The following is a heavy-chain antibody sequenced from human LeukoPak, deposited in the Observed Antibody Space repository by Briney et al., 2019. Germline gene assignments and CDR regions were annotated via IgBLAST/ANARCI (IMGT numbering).Heavy chain of an antibody. Sequence: GASVKVSCKASGYTFTGYYMLWVRQAPGQGLEWMGWINPNSGGTNYAQKFQGRVTMTRDTSISTAYMELSRLRSDDTAVYYCARVKDRISMVRGVLSPQNYYYYYMDVWVKGTTVTVSS. V-gene: IGHV1-2*02. D-gene: IGHD3-10*01. J-gene: IGHJ6*03. CDR1: GYTFTGYY. CDR2: INPNSGGT. CDR3: ARVKDRISMVRGVLSPQNYYYYYMDV.